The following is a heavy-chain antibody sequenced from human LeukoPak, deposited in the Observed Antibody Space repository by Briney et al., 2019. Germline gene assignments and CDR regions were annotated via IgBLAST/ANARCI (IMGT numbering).Heavy chain of an antibody. J-gene: IGHJ5*02. CDR1: GGSISSSNW. Sequence: SETLSLTFAVSGGSISSSNWWSWVRPPPGKGLEWIGEIYHSGSTNYNPSLKSRVTISVDKSKNQFSLKLSSVTAADTAVYYCARIKNSGSYPNWFDPWGQGTLVTVSS. V-gene: IGHV4-4*02. D-gene: IGHD1-26*01. CDR3: ARIKNSGSYPNWFDP. CDR2: IYHSGST.